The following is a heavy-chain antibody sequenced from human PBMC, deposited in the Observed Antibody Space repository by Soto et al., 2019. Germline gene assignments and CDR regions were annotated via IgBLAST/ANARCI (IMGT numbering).Heavy chain of an antibody. CDR1: GYTFTSYG. Sequence: QVQLVQSGAEVKKPGASVKVSCKASGYTFTSYGISWVRQAPGQGLEWMGRISAYNGNTNYAQKLQGRVTMTTDTSTSTAHMELRSLRSDDTAVYYCARDRGYNWNYGWFDPWGQGTLVTVSS. J-gene: IGHJ5*02. V-gene: IGHV1-18*01. D-gene: IGHD1-7*01. CDR2: ISAYNGNT. CDR3: ARDRGYNWNYGWFDP.